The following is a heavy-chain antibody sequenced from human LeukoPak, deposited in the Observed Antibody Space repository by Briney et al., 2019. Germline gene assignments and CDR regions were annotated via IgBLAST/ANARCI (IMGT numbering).Heavy chain of an antibody. CDR2: ISYDGSNK. Sequence: PGGSLRLSCAASGFTFSSYAMHWVRQAPGKGLEWVAVISYDGSNKYYADSVKGRFTISRDNSKNTLYLQMNSLRAEDTAVYYCARDNLRYCSSTSCYTGPDYWCQGTLVTVSS. CDR1: GFTFSSYA. J-gene: IGHJ4*02. D-gene: IGHD2-2*02. CDR3: ARDNLRYCSSTSCYTGPDY. V-gene: IGHV3-30-3*01.